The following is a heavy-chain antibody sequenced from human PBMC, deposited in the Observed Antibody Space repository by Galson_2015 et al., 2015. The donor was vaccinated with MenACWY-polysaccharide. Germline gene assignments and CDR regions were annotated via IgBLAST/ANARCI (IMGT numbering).Heavy chain of an antibody. CDR3: ARGGRAVSGRNWFDP. V-gene: IGHV4-31*03. Sequence: TLSLTCTVSGDSITRGGYFWRWFCQHPGKGLEWIASISFDGGTYCNPSLKSRVIISLDTPNNQPNNQFSLKLNSVTAADTAVYYCARGGRAVSGRNWFDPWGQGTLVTVSS. D-gene: IGHD3-16*01. CDR1: GDSITRGGYF. J-gene: IGHJ5*02. CDR2: ISFDGGT.